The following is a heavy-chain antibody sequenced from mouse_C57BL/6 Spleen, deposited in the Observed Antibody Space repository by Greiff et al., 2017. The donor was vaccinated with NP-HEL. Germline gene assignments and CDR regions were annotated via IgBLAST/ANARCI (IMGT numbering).Heavy chain of an antibody. CDR1: GYAFTNYL. CDR3: ARSGYYDYGGFAY. CDR2: INPGSGGT. V-gene: IGHV1-54*01. Sequence: QVQLQQSGAELVRPGTSVKVSCKASGYAFTNYLIEWVKQRLGQGLEWIGVINPGSGGTNYNEKFKGKATLTADKSSSTAYMQLSSLTSEDSAVYFCARSGYYDYGGFAYWGQGTLVTVSA. J-gene: IGHJ3*01. D-gene: IGHD2-4*01.